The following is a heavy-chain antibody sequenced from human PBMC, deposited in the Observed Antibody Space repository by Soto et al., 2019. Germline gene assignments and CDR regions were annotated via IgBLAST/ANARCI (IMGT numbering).Heavy chain of an antibody. Sequence: PVGSLRLSCAASGFTFSGSAMHWVRQASGKGLEWVGRIRSKANSYATAYAASVKGRFTISRDDSKNTAYLQMNSLKTEDTAVYYCTRSGAPVAGNKGTKTNFDYWGQGTLVTVSS. V-gene: IGHV3-73*01. CDR3: TRSGAPVAGNKGTKTNFDY. J-gene: IGHJ4*02. CDR2: IRSKANSYAT. CDR1: GFTFSGSA. D-gene: IGHD6-19*01.